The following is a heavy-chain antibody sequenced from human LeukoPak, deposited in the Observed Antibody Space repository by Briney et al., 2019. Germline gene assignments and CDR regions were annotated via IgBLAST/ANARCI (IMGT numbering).Heavy chain of an antibody. CDR2: INPSGGST. D-gene: IGHD6-19*01. CDR1: GYTFTSYY. CDR3: ARASYSSGWYDFRTYFDY. Sequence: ASVKVSCKASGYTFTSYYMLWVRQAPGQGLEGMGRINPSGGSTSYAQKFQGRVTMTRDMSTSTVYMELSSLRSEDTAVYYCARASYSSGWYDFRTYFDYWGQGTLVTVSS. V-gene: IGHV1-46*01. J-gene: IGHJ4*02.